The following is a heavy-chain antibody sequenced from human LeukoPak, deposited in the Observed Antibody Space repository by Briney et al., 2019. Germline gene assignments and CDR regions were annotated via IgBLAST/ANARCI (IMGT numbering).Heavy chain of an antibody. CDR2: IIPIFGTA. V-gene: IGHV1-69*13. D-gene: IGHD6-13*01. Sequence: GASVKVSCKASGYTFGTYAISWVRQAPGQGLEWMGGIIPIFGTANYAQKFQGRVTITADESTSTAYMELSSLRSEDTAVYYCARGRQPYYFDYWGQGTLVTVSS. J-gene: IGHJ4*02. CDR1: GYTFGTYA. CDR3: ARGRQPYYFDY.